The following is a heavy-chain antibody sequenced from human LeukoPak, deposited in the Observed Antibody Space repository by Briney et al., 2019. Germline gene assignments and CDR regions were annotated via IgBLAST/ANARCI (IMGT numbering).Heavy chain of an antibody. Sequence: ASVKVSCKASGYTFTGYYMHWVRQAPGQGLEWMGWINPNSGGTNYAQKFQGRVTMTRDTSISTAYMGLSRLRSDDTAVYYCARAARYYYDSSGFSWIPYFDYWGQGTLVTVSS. D-gene: IGHD3-22*01. CDR2: INPNSGGT. CDR3: ARAARYYYDSSGFSWIPYFDY. J-gene: IGHJ4*02. CDR1: GYTFTGYY. V-gene: IGHV1-2*02.